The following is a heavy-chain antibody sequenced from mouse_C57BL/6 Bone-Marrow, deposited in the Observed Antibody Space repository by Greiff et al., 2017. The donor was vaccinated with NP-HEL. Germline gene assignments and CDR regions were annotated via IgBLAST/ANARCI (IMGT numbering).Heavy chain of an antibody. CDR3: AIKANWDA. D-gene: IGHD4-1*01. V-gene: IGHV1-69*01. CDR2: IDPSDSDT. J-gene: IGHJ2*01. Sequence: QVQLQQPGAELVMPGASVKLSCKASGYTFTSYWMHWVKQRPGQGLEWIGEIDPSDSDTNYNQKFKGKATLTVDKSSSTAYMQLSSLTSEDSAVYYCAIKANWDAWGQGTTLTVSS. CDR1: GYTFTSYW.